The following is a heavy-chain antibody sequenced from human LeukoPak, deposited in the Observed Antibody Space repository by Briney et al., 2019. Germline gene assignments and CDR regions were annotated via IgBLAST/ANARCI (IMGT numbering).Heavy chain of an antibody. CDR3: AKYIGPSRRIFDY. D-gene: IGHD2/OR15-2a*01. CDR2: ISETGAIT. V-gene: IGHV3-23*01. Sequence: GGSLRLSCAASGFTFTSYPMTWVRQAPGEGLEWASSISETGAITNYADSVKGRFTISRDNSKNTLYLQMSSLRAEDAAVYFCAKYIGPSRRIFDYWGQGTLVAVSS. J-gene: IGHJ4*02. CDR1: GFTFTSYP.